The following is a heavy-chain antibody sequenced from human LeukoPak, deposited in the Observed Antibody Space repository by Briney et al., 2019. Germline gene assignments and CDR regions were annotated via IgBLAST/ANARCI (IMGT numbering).Heavy chain of an antibody. CDR2: INSDGSST. D-gene: IGHD6-6*01. V-gene: IGHV3-74*01. CDR3: ARGLSGYASSLGY. CDR1: GFTFSSYW. J-gene: IGHJ4*02. Sequence: GGSLRLSCAASGFTFSSYWMHWVRQAPGKGVVWVSRINSDGSSTSYADSVRGRFSISRDNAKNTLYLQMNSLRAEDTAVYYCARGLSGYASSLGYWGQGTLVTVSA.